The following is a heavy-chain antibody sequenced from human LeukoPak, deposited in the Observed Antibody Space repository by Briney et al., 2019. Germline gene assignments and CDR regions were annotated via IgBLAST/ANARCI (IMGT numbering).Heavy chain of an antibody. Sequence: PGGSLRLPCAASGFTFSSYGMHWVRQAPGRGLEWVAFIRYDGSSTYYLDSVQGRFTISRDNSKNTLYLQMNSLRAEDTAVYYCAKDSIQYSTGWYFDYWGQGTLVTVSS. CDR2: IRYDGSST. D-gene: IGHD6-19*01. CDR3: AKDSIQYSTGWYFDY. V-gene: IGHV3-30*02. J-gene: IGHJ4*02. CDR1: GFTFSSYG.